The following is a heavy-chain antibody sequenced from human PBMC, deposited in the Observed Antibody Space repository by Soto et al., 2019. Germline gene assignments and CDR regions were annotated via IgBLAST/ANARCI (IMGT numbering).Heavy chain of an antibody. CDR3: ARGYCTTTICDPWFDP. CDR2: IYPGDSDT. CDR1: GYAFTSYW. V-gene: IGHV5-51*01. D-gene: IGHD2-2*01. J-gene: IGHJ5*02. Sequence: HGESLTISCTGSGYAFTSYWIAWVRQMPGKGLEWMGIIYPGDSDTRYSPSFQGQVTISADKSITTAYLQWSSLKASDTAMYYCARGYCTTTICDPWFDPWGQGTLVTVYS.